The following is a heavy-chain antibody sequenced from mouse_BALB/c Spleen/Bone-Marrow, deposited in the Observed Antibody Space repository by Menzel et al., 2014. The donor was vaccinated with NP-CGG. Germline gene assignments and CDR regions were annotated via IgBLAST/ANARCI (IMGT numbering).Heavy chain of an antibody. CDR1: GFTFCSFG. J-gene: IGHJ4*01. CDR3: ARFCNDGYYGEAREY. D-gene: IGHD2-3*01. V-gene: IGHV5-17*02. CDR2: INSGSSTI. Sequence: EVKLVEFGGGLVQPGWTRILSCAASGFTFCSFGMHWVRKAPQKGPGWVAYINSGSSTIYFADTVKALFTLSRASPKNTLFLQMTSLRSEDAAMYYCARFCNDGYYGEAREYWGQGTSVTGSS.